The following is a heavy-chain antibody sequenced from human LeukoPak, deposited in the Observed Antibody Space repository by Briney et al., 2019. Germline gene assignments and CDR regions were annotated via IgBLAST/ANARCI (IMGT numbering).Heavy chain of an antibody. CDR2: ISYDGSNK. J-gene: IGHJ4*02. Sequence: PGGSLRLSCAASGFTFSSYGMHWVRQAPGKGLEWVAVISYDGSNKYYADSVKGRFTISRDNSKNTLYLQMNSLRAEDTAVYYCAKLVVVPAATRGSVDYWGQGTLVTVSS. V-gene: IGHV3-30*18. CDR1: GFTFSSYG. D-gene: IGHD2-2*01. CDR3: AKLVVVPAATRGSVDY.